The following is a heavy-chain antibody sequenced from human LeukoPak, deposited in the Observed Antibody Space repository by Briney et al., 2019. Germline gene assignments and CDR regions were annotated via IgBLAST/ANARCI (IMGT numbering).Heavy chain of an antibody. D-gene: IGHD6-13*01. CDR2: INPNSGGT. CDR1: GYTFTGYY. CDR3: ARVFQYSSSWYNFDY. J-gene: IGHJ4*02. V-gene: IGHV1-2*02. Sequence: ASVKVSCKASGYTFTGYYMHWVRQAPGQGLEWMGWINPNSGGTNYAQKFQGRVTMTRDTSISTAYMELSRLRSDDTAVYYCARVFQYSSSWYNFDYWGQGTLVTVSS.